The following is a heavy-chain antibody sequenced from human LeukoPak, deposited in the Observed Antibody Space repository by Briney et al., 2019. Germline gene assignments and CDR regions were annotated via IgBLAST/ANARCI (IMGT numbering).Heavy chain of an antibody. CDR3: AKAVQTWSYYYGMDV. V-gene: IGHV3-30*18. CDR1: GVTFSNYA. D-gene: IGHD2-8*02. J-gene: IGHJ6*02. CDR2: ISYDGNIE. Sequence: GGSLRLSCAASGVTFSNYAMHWVRQAPGKGLEWVAAISYDGNIEYYADSAKGRFTISRDNSKNTVFLQMNSLRVEDKAVYYCAKAVQTWSYYYGMDVWGQGTTVTVSS.